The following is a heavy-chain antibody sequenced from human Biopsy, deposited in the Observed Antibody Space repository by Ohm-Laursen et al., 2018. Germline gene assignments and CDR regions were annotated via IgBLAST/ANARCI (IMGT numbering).Heavy chain of an antibody. Sequence: SLRLSCAASGFPVSDYCMSWIRQAPGRGLDWVSDINSSGSTKYHAESVKGRFTISRYNAMNSVYLQMNSLRGEDTAVYYCARAVGIAAATIDYWGQGTLVTVSS. CDR2: INSSGSTK. CDR1: GFPVSDYC. J-gene: IGHJ4*02. V-gene: IGHV3-11*04. CDR3: ARAVGIAAATIDY. D-gene: IGHD2-15*01.